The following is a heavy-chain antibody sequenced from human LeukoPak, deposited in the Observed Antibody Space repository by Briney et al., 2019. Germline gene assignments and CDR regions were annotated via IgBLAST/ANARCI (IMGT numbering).Heavy chain of an antibody. Sequence: PGGSLRLSCAASGFTFDDYAMHWVRQAPGKGLEWVSGISWNSGSIGYADSVKGRFTISRDNAKNSLYLQMNSLRPEDTALYYCAKGRSYWVFEFWGQGTLVTVSS. D-gene: IGHD2-8*02. J-gene: IGHJ4*02. V-gene: IGHV3-9*01. CDR3: AKGRSYWVFEF. CDR1: GFTFDDYA. CDR2: ISWNSGSI.